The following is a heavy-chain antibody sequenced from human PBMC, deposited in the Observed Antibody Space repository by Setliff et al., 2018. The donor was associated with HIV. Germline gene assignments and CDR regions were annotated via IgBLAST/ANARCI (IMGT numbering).Heavy chain of an antibody. CDR2: IRSKAYGGTT. Sequence: PGGSLRLSCTASGFTFGDYAMSWFRQAPGKGLEWVGFIRSKAYGGTTEYAASVKGRFTISRDDSKSIAYLQMNSLKTEDTAVYFCTRDDPPGYCSSTTCPYLFDYWGRGTLVTVSS. CDR3: TRDDPPGYCSSTTCPYLFDY. V-gene: IGHV3-49*03. D-gene: IGHD2-2*01. CDR1: GFTFGDYA. J-gene: IGHJ4*02.